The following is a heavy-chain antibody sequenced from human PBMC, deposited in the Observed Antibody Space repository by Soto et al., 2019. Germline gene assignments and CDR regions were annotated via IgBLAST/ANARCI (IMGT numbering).Heavy chain of an antibody. D-gene: IGHD2-15*01. CDR1: GGTFSSYA. J-gene: IGHJ3*02. Sequence: QVQLVQSGAEVKKPGSSVKVSCKASGGTFSSYAISWVRQAPGQGLEWMEGIIPIFGTANYAQKFLGRVTITADESTSTAYMELSSLRSEDTAVYYCATQRWQGDAFDIWGQGTMVTVSS. CDR3: ATQRWQGDAFDI. V-gene: IGHV1-69*01. CDR2: IIPIFGTA.